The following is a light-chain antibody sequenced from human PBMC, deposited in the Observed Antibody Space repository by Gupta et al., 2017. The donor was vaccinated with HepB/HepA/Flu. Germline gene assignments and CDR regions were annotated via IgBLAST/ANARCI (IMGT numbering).Light chain of an antibody. V-gene: IGLV1-40*01. CDR3: QSYDSSLSGYV. CDR1: SSNIGAGYD. Sequence: QSVLPQPPSVSGAPGQTVTISCTGSSSNIGAGYDVHWYQQLPGTAPKLLIYTNTNRPSGVPDRFSGSKSGTSASLAITGLQAEDEADYYCQSYDSSLSGYVFGTGTKVTVL. CDR2: TNT. J-gene: IGLJ1*01.